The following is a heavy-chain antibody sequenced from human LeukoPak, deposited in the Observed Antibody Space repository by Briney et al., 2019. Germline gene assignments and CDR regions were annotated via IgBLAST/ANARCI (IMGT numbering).Heavy chain of an antibody. CDR3: VRGERYCTGGTCAGS. J-gene: IGHJ5*02. CDR1: GFTFSDYY. Sequence: GGSLILSCAASGFTFSDYYMSWIRQTPGKGLEWVSYISGSGTYTNYADSVKGRFTISRDNARNSLYLQMNSLRAEDTAVYYCVRGERYCTGGTCAGSWGQGILVTVSS. V-gene: IGHV3-11*05. CDR2: ISGSGTYT. D-gene: IGHD2-15*01.